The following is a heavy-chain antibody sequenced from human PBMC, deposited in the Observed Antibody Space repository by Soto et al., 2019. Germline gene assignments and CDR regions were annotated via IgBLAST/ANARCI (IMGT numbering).Heavy chain of an antibody. V-gene: IGHV3-64*01. J-gene: IGHJ4*02. Sequence: EVQLVESGGGLVQPGGSLRLSCAASGFTFSSYAMHWVRQAPGKGLEYVSAISSNGGSTYYANSVKGRFTISRDNSKNTLYLQMGSLRAEDMAVYSCARRDGYNFDYWGQVTLATVSS. D-gene: IGHD5-12*01. CDR3: ARRDGYNFDY. CDR2: ISSNGGST. CDR1: GFTFSSYA.